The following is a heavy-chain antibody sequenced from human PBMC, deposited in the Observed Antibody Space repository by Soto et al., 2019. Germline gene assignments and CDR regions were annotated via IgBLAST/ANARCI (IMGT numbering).Heavy chain of an antibody. Sequence: EVQLVESGGGLVQPGGSLRLSCEASGFTFSNYWMTWVRQAPGKGLEWVAYIKQDGSDIYYVEFVKGRFTISRDNAKNSLSVQMNSLRAEDTAVYYCARGSGWYGYCGQGNLVTVSS. V-gene: IGHV3-7*01. CDR1: GFTFSNYW. CDR3: ARGSGWYGY. CDR2: IKQDGSDI. D-gene: IGHD6-19*01. J-gene: IGHJ4*02.